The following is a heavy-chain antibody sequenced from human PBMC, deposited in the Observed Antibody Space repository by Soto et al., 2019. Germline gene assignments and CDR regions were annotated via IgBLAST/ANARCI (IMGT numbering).Heavy chain of an antibody. CDR3: AKPSSGLQH. J-gene: IGHJ1*01. Sequence: GGSLRLSCAASGFTFSRYAMSWVRQAPGKGLEWVSAISGSGGSTYYPDSVKRRFTISRDNSKHTLYLQMNTLRAEHTAVYYCAKPSSGLQHWGQGTLVTVSS. CDR1: GFTFSRYA. V-gene: IGHV3-23*01. D-gene: IGHD6-6*01. CDR2: ISGSGGST.